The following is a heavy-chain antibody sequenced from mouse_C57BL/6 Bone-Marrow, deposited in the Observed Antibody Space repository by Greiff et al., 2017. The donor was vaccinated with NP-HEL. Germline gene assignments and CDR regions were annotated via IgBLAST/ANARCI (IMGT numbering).Heavy chain of an antibody. J-gene: IGHJ1*03. Sequence: EVQLQQSVAELVRPGASVKLSCTASGFNIKNTYMHWVKQRPEQGLEWIGRIDPANGNTKYAPKFQGKAPITADTSSNTAYLQLSSLTSEDTAIYYCAAYYDYGYWYFEVWGTGTTVTVSS. CDR2: IDPANGNT. V-gene: IGHV14-3*01. D-gene: IGHD2-4*01. CDR3: AAYYDYGYWYFEV. CDR1: GFNIKNTY.